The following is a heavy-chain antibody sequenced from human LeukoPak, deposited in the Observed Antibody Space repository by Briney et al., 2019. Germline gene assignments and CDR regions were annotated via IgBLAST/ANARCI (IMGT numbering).Heavy chain of an antibody. D-gene: IGHD6-13*01. CDR1: GFTVSENY. J-gene: IGHJ5*02. CDR3: ARDAPQVPAAGVLAS. V-gene: IGHV3-53*01. Sequence: GGPLRLSCAASGFTVSENYMSWVRQAPGKGLEWVSVMYSGGDTYYANSVKGRFTFSRDISKNALYLQMNGLRTEDTAMYYCARDAPQVPAAGVLASWGQGTLVTVSS. CDR2: MYSGGDT.